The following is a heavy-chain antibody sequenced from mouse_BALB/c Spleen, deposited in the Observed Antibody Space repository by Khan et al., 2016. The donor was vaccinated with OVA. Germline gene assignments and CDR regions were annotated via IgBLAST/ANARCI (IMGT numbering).Heavy chain of an antibody. CDR3: ARSADGNFAY. CDR1: GFTFSTYA. CDR2: ISSDGDYT. V-gene: IGHV5-9-1*01. D-gene: IGHD2-1*01. J-gene: IGHJ3*01. Sequence: EVMLVESGGGLVKPGGSLKLSCAASGFTFSTYAMSWVRQTPEKRLEWVATISSDGDYTYYPDNVTGRFTISRDNAKNTLYLQMSSLRSEDTAMYYCARSADGNFAYWGQGTLVTVSA.